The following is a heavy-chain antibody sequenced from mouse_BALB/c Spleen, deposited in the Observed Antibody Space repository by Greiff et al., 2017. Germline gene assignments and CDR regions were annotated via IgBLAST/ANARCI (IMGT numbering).Heavy chain of an antibody. J-gene: IGHJ1*01. V-gene: IGHV2-4-1*01. D-gene: IGHD1-1*01. CDR1: GFSLTSYG. Sequence: QVQLKESGPGLVQPSQSLSITCTVSGFSLTSYGVHWVRQSPGKGLEWLGVIWSGGSTDYNAAFISRLSISKDNSKSQVFFKMNSLQADDTAIYYCARNSHYYGKAHWYFDVWGAGTTVTVSS. CDR3: ARNSHYYGKAHWYFDV. CDR2: IWSGGST.